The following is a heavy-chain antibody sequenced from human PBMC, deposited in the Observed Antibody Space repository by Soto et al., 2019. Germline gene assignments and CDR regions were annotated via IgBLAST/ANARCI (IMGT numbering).Heavy chain of an antibody. CDR3: ARDSEWFVNGAYYYGMDV. CDR2: ISSSSSYI. J-gene: IGHJ6*02. Sequence: EVQLVESGGGLVKHGGSLRLCCAASGFTFSSYSMNWVRQAPGKGLEWVSSISSSSSYIYYADSVKGRFTISRDNAKNSLYPQMNSLRAEDTAVYYCARDSEWFVNGAYYYGMDVWCQGTTVTVSS. D-gene: IGHD3-3*01. CDR1: GFTFSSYS. V-gene: IGHV3-21*01.